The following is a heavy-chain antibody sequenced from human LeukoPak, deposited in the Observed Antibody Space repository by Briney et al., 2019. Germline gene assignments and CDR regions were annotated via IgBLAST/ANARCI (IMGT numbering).Heavy chain of an antibody. D-gene: IGHD6-19*01. CDR1: RGSITDNY. CDR3: ARGNSSGWYGGFDY. CDR2: VYYSGGGT. V-gene: IGHV4-59*01. Sequence: SESLSLTCTVSRGSITDNYWSWIRQPPGKGPEWIGYVYYSGGGTNYNPSLKSRVTMSVDTSKNHFSLKLGSVTAADTAVYYCARGNSSGWYGGFDYWGQGILVTVSS. J-gene: IGHJ4*02.